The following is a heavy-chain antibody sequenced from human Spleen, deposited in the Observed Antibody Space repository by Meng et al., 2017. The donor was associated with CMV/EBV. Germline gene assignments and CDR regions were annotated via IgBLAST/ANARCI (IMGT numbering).Heavy chain of an antibody. Sequence: FASSYVHGVRQAHEQGIEWVGWIDPDSGVTDSAQKFQGGVALPWDTPINTAYMGLSSLRSDDTAVYYCARARGHYYDSSGYWLYLDYWGQGALVTVSS. CDR1: FASSY. D-gene: IGHD3-22*01. CDR2: IDPDSGVT. CDR3: ARARGHYYDSSGYWLYLDY. V-gene: IGHV1-2*02. J-gene: IGHJ4*02.